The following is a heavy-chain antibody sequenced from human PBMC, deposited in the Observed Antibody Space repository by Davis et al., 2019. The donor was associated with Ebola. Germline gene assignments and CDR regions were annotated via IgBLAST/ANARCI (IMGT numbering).Heavy chain of an antibody. CDR2: SIHSGST. CDR3: ARGRIDCRSTTCHSFRRWFAP. Sequence: PSETLSLTCAVYGGSFSGYYWSWIRQSPGKGLEWIGESIHSGSTNYNPYLESRVTISVDTSKHQFSLKLNSVTDADTAVYYCARGRIDCRSTTCHSFRRWFAPWGQGTPVTVSS. CDR1: GGSFSGYY. J-gene: IGHJ5*02. D-gene: IGHD2-2*01. V-gene: IGHV4-34*01.